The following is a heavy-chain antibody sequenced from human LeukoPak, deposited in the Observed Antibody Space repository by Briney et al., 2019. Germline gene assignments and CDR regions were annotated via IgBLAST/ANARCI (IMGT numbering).Heavy chain of an antibody. V-gene: IGHV3-74*01. D-gene: IGHD6-13*01. CDR3: ARERGGLSSSWYFTLDY. CDR1: GFIFDKAW. J-gene: IGHJ4*02. CDR2: INSDGSTT. Sequence: GGSLRLSCAASGFIFDKAWMSWVRQAPGKGLVWVSRINSDGSTTGHAESVKGRFTVSRDNAKNTLYLQMNSLRAEDTAVYYCARERGGLSSSWYFTLDYWGQGTLVTVSS.